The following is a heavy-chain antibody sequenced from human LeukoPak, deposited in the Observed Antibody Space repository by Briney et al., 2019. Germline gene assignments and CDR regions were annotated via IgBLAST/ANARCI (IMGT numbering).Heavy chain of an antibody. V-gene: IGHV3-20*04. CDR3: ARVRGIQLPFDY. Sequence: GGSLRLSCAATGFTFDDYGISLVRQAPGNGGPWVSGINWNGGSTGYADSVKGRFTISRDNAKNSLYLQMNSLRAEDTALYYCARVRGIQLPFDYWGQGTLVTVSS. J-gene: IGHJ4*02. CDR2: INWNGGST. D-gene: IGHD5-18*01. CDR1: GFTFDDYG.